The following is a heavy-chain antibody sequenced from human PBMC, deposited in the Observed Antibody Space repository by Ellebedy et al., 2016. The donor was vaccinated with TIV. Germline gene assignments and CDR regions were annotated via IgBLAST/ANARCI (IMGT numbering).Heavy chain of an antibody. Sequence: GESLKISCAASGFTFSSYGMHWVRQAPGKGLEWVAVISYDGSNKYYADSVKGRFTISRDNSKNTLYLQMNSLKIEDTAVYYCITDTNRSGSLRYYWGQGTQVTVSS. CDR1: GFTFSSYG. D-gene: IGHD6-19*01. CDR3: ITDTNRSGSLRYY. CDR2: ISYDGSNK. J-gene: IGHJ4*02. V-gene: IGHV3-33*05.